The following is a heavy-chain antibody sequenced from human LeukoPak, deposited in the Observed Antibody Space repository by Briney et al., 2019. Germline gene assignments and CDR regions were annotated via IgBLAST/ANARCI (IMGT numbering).Heavy chain of an antibody. V-gene: IGHV4-61*02. CDR3: ARMPHNWFDP. CDR2: IYTSGST. J-gene: IGHJ5*02. D-gene: IGHD2-2*01. CDR1: GGSISSSSYY. Sequence: SETLSLTRTVSGGSISSSSYYWSWIRQPAGKGLEWIGRIYTSGSTNYNPSLKSRVTMSVDTSKNQFSLKLSSVTAADTAVNSCARMPHNWFDPWGQGTLVTVSS.